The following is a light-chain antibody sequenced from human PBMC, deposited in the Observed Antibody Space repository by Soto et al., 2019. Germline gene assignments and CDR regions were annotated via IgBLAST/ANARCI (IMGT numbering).Light chain of an antibody. CDR2: EVS. J-gene: IGLJ1*01. CDR3: SSYTSSSTPYV. V-gene: IGLV2-14*01. CDR1: SSDVGGYNY. Sequence: QSALTQPASVSGSPGQSITISCTGTSSDVGGYNYVCWYQQHPGKAPKLMIYEVSNRPSGVSNRFSGSKSGNTASLTISGLQVEDEADYYCSSYTSSSTPYVFGTGTKLTVL.